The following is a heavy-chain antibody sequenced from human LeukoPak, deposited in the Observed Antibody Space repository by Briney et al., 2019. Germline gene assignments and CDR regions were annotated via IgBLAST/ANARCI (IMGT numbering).Heavy chain of an antibody. D-gene: IGHD6-6*01. CDR3: ARAGSSIAARPSYYYGMDV. J-gene: IGHJ6*02. CDR2: IIPIFGTA. Sequence: GASVKVSCEASGGTFSSYAISWVRQAPGQGLEWMGGIIPIFGTANYAQKFQGRVTITADESTSTAYMELSSLRSEDTAVYYCARAGSSIAARPSYYYGMDVWGQGTTVTVSS. CDR1: GGTFSSYA. V-gene: IGHV1-69*13.